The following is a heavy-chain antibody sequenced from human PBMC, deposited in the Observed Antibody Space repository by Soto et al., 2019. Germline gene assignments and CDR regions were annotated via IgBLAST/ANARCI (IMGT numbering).Heavy chain of an antibody. J-gene: IGHJ5*02. D-gene: IGHD3-22*01. CDR1: GFTFSSYA. CDR2: ISYDGSNK. Sequence: PGGSLRLSCAASGFTFSSYAMHWVRQAPGKGLEWVAVISYDGSNKYYADSVKGRFTISRDNSKNTLYLQMNSLRAEDTAVYYCARGFVHYDSSGYYSLGPWGQGTLFTVSS. CDR3: ARGFVHYDSSGYYSLGP. V-gene: IGHV3-30-3*01.